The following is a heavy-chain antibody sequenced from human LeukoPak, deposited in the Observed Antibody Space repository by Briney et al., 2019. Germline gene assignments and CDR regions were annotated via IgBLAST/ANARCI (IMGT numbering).Heavy chain of an antibody. CDR2: IYYSGST. V-gene: IGHV4-59*01. CDR1: GGSIGTYY. D-gene: IGHD1-26*01. Sequence: SETLSLTCTVSGGSIGTYYWSWIRQPPGKGLEWIGYIYYSGSTNYNPSLKSRVTISVDTSKNQFSLKLSSVTAADTAVYYCSGSYLYYYYYYMHVWGKGTTVTISS. CDR3: SGSYLYYYYYYMHV. J-gene: IGHJ6*03.